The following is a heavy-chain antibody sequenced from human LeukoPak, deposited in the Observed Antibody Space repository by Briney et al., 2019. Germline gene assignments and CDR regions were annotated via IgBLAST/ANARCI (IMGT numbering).Heavy chain of an antibody. V-gene: IGHV3-23*01. CDR2: ISGSGGRT. Sequence: GGPLRLPCAASGFTLRSYAMSWVRQAPGKGLDWVSAISGSGGRTYYADSVKGRFTTSRDNSKNPLYLQMNSLRAEDTAVYYCAKDVAHYYGWGSPFDYWGQGTLVTVSS. CDR3: AKDVAHYYGWGSPFDY. D-gene: IGHD3-10*01. J-gene: IGHJ4*02. CDR1: GFTLRSYA.